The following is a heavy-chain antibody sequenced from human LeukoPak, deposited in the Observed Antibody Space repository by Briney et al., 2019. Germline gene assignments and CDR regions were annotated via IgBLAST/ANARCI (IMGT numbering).Heavy chain of an antibody. Sequence: GASVKVSCKASGYTFTSYYMNWVRQATGQGLEWMGWMNPNTTNTGYAQKFQGRVTITTDTSISTSYMELNSLRSEDTAVYYCARGRVSGPDYYFYYMDVWGKGTTVTVSS. CDR3: ARGRVSGPDYYFYYMDV. V-gene: IGHV1-8*03. D-gene: IGHD5/OR15-5a*01. J-gene: IGHJ6*03. CDR2: MNPNTTNT. CDR1: GYTFTSYY.